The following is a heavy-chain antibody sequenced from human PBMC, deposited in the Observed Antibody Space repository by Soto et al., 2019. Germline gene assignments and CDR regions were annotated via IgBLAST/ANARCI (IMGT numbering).Heavy chain of an antibody. CDR1: GFTFSSYA. CDR3: ARPAATVIYYSGMDV. D-gene: IGHD2-2*01. CDR2: ISSNGGST. Sequence: GGSLRLSCSASGFTFSSYAMHWVRQAPGKGLEYVSAISSNGGSTYYADSVKGRFAISRDNSENTLYLQMNSLRADDTAVYYCARPAATVIYYSGMDVWGQGTTVTAP. V-gene: IGHV3-64*04. J-gene: IGHJ6*02.